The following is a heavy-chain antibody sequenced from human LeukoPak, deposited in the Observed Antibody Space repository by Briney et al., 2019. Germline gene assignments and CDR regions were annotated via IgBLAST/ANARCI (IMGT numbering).Heavy chain of an antibody. CDR2: IYYSGST. Sequence: PSETLSLTCAVYGGSFSGYYWSWIRQPPGKGLEWIGYIYYSGSTNYNPSLKSRVTISVDTSKNQFSLKLSSVTAADTAVYYCARLDNYYGMDVWGQGTTVTVSS. V-gene: IGHV4-59*08. CDR1: GGSFSGYY. J-gene: IGHJ6*02. CDR3: ARLDNYYGMDV. D-gene: IGHD2-2*03.